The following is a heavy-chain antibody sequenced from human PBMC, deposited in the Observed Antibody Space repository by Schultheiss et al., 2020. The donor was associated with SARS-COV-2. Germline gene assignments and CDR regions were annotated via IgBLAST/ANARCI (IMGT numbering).Heavy chain of an antibody. Sequence: SETLSLTCAVYGGSFSGYYWSWIRQPPGKGLEWIGEINHSGSTNYNPSLKSRVTMSVDTSKNQFSLKLSSVTAADTAVYYCARRVPGLGFDPWGQGTLVTVSS. J-gene: IGHJ5*02. V-gene: IGHV4-34*01. CDR1: GGSFSGYY. CDR2: INHSGST. CDR3: ARRVPGLGFDP. D-gene: IGHD2-2*01.